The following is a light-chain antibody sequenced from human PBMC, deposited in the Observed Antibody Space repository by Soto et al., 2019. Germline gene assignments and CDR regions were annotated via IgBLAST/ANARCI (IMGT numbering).Light chain of an antibody. J-gene: IGLJ1*01. V-gene: IGLV1-44*01. Sequence: QSVLTQPPSPSGTPGQRVTISCSGSSSNIGTNPENWYQYLPGTAPKLLIYSNNQRPSGVPDRFSGSKSGTSASLAISGLQSEDEADYYCAAWDDSLNGYVFGTGTKVTVL. CDR2: SNN. CDR1: SSNIGTNP. CDR3: AAWDDSLNGYV.